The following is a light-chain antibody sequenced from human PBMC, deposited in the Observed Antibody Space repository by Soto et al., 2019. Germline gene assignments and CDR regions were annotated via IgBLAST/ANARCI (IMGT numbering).Light chain of an antibody. CDR3: HESNNWPYT. Sequence: EIVMTQSPATLSVSPGERVTLSCRASQSVADNLAWYQQKPGQAPRLLMYGASTRATGIPARFSGSGSGTEFTLTISSLQSEEFALYYCHESNNWPYTFGQGTKLEIK. J-gene: IGKJ2*01. CDR1: QSVADN. V-gene: IGKV3-15*01. CDR2: GAS.